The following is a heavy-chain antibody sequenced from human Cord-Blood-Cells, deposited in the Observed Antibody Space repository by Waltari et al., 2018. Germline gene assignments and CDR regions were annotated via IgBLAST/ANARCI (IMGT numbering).Heavy chain of an antibody. CDR1: GRSFSGYY. Sequence: QVQLQQWGAGLLKPSETLSPTCAVYGRSFSGYYWSLVRHPPGKGLEWIGEMNHSGSTNNNPSLKSRVTISVDTSKNQFSLKLSSVTAADTAVYYCARGFCSGGSCYKHNWFDPWGQGTLVTVSS. V-gene: IGHV4-34*01. CDR2: MNHSGST. CDR3: ARGFCSGGSCYKHNWFDP. J-gene: IGHJ5*02. D-gene: IGHD2-15*01.